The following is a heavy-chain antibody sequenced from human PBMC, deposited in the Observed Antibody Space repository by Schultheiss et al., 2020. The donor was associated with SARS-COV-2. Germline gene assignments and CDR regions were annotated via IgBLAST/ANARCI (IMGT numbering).Heavy chain of an antibody. Sequence: GSLRLSCTVSGGSISSYYWSWIRQPPGKGLEWIGYIYYSGSTNYNPSLKSRVTISVDTSKNQFSLKLSSVTAADTAVYYCARQDILGTSAFDYWGQGTLVTVSS. V-gene: IGHV4-59*08. J-gene: IGHJ4*02. CDR3: ARQDILGTSAFDY. CDR2: IYYSGST. CDR1: GGSISSYY. D-gene: IGHD5-12*01.